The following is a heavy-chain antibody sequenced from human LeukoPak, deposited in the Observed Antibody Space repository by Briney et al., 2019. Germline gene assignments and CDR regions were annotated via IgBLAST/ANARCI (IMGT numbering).Heavy chain of an antibody. J-gene: IGHJ4*02. CDR1: GFTFSDSA. Sequence: GGSLKLSCAASGFTFSDSAMHWVRQASGKGLEWVGRIRSKANSYATSYAASVKGRFTISRDESKSTAYLQMNSLKSEDTAVYYCVTSVAGPDYWGQGTLVTVSS. CDR3: VTSVAGPDY. D-gene: IGHD6-19*01. V-gene: IGHV3-73*01. CDR2: IRSKANSYAT.